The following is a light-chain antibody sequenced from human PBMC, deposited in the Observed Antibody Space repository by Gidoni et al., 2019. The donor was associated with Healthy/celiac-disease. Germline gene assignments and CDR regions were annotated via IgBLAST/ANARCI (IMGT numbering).Light chain of an antibody. V-gene: IGKV3-11*01. CDR3: QQRSNWLT. CDR2: DAP. J-gene: IGKJ4*01. Sequence: HKPGQAPRLLIYDAPNRATGIPARFSGSGSGTDFTLTISSLEPEDFAVYYCQQRSNWLTFGGGTKVEIK.